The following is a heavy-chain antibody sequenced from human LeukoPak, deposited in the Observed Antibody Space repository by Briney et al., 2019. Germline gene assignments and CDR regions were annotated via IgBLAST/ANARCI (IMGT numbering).Heavy chain of an antibody. Sequence: PGGSLRLSCAASGFTFSSYSMNWVRQAPGKGLEWVSSISSSSSYIYYADSVKGRFTISRDNAKNSLYLQMNSLRAEDTAVYYCARAEGIAVAGTPYYFDYWGQGTLVTVSS. CDR2: ISSSSSYI. D-gene: IGHD6-19*01. CDR1: GFTFSSYS. CDR3: ARAEGIAVAGTPYYFDY. V-gene: IGHV3-21*01. J-gene: IGHJ4*02.